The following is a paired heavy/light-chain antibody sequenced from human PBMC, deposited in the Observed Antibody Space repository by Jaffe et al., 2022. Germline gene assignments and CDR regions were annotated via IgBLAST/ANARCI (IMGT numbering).Heavy chain of an antibody. V-gene: IGHV4-39*01. CDR2: IYYSGST. J-gene: IGHJ4*02. CDR1: GGSISSSSYY. CDR3: ARHRGDYIWGSYRYTNFDY. D-gene: IGHD3-16*02. Sequence: QLQLQESGPGLVKPSETLSLTCTVSGGSISSSSYYWGWIRQPPGKGLEWIGSIYYSGSTYYNPSLKSRVTISVDTSKNQFSLKLSSVTAADTAVYYCARHRGDYIWGSYRYTNFDYWGQGTLVTVSS.
Light chain of an antibody. CDR3: QQYYSTPLWA. CDR1: QSVLYSSNNKNY. Sequence: DIVMTQSPDSLAVSLGERATINCKSSQSVLYSSNNKNYLAWYQQKPGQPPKLLIYWASTRESGVPDRFSGSGSGTDFTLTISSLQAEDVAVYYCQQYYSTPLWAFGQGTKVEIK. J-gene: IGKJ1*01. CDR2: WAS. V-gene: IGKV4-1*01.